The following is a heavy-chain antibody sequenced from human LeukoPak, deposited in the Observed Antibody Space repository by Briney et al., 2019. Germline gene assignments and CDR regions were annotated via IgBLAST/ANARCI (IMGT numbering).Heavy chain of an antibody. V-gene: IGHV3-30*18. Sequence: HTGGSLRLSCAASGFTFSSYGMHWVRQAPGKGLEWVAVISYDGSNKYYADSVKGRFTISGDNSKNTLYLQMNSLRAEDTAVYYCAKDRGVATIGPYYFDYWGQGTQVTVSS. CDR1: GFTFSSYG. CDR3: AKDRGVATIGPYYFDY. CDR2: ISYDGSNK. D-gene: IGHD5-12*01. J-gene: IGHJ4*02.